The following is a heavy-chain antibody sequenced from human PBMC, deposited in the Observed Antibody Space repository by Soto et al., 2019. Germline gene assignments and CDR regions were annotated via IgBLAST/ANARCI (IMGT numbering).Heavy chain of an antibody. D-gene: IGHD3-10*01. CDR3: ARGRSYYGSGSLAVFDY. CDR2: INHSGST. Sequence: QVQLQQWGAGLLKPSETLSLTCAVYGGSFSGYYWSWIRQPPGKGLEWIGEINHSGSTNYNPSLKRRVTISVDTSKNQFSLKLSSVTAADTAVYYCARGRSYYGSGSLAVFDYWGQGTLVTVSS. J-gene: IGHJ4*02. CDR1: GGSFSGYY. V-gene: IGHV4-34*01.